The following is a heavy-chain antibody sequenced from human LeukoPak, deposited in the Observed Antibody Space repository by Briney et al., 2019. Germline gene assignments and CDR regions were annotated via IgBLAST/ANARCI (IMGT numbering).Heavy chain of an antibody. CDR3: ARDISGEKSFDY. V-gene: IGHV3-30*19. CDR1: GFTFSSYG. CDR2: ISHDASNE. J-gene: IGHJ4*02. Sequence: PGRSLRLSCAASGFTFSSYGMHWVRQAPGKGLEWVAVISHDASNEYYVDSVKGRFTISRDNSKNTLYLQMNSLRAEDTAVYFCARDISGEKSFDYWGRGTLVTVSS. D-gene: IGHD3-10*01.